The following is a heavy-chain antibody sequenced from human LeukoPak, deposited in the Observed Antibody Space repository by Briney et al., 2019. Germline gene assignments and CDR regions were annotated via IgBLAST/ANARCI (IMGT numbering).Heavy chain of an antibody. CDR1: GFTFSSYG. Sequence: PGGSLRLSCAASGFTFSSYGMHWVRQAPGKGLEWVAVIWYDGSNKYYADSVKGRFTISRDNSKNTLYLQMYSLRAEDTAVYYCARDSTSFCGGDCYHFDYWGQGTLVTVSS. J-gene: IGHJ4*02. CDR2: IWYDGSNK. D-gene: IGHD2-21*02. V-gene: IGHV3-33*01. CDR3: ARDSTSFCGGDCYHFDY.